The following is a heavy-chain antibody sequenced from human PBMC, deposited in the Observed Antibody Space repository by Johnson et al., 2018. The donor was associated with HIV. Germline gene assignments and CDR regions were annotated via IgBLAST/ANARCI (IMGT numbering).Heavy chain of an antibody. D-gene: IGHD1-7*01. V-gene: IGHV3-33*01. Sequence: VQLVESGGGVVQPGRSLRLSCAAPGFTFSSSGMHWVRQAPGKGLEWVAVIWYDGSNKYYADSVKGRFTISRDNSKNTLYLQMNSLRAEDTAVYYCARVRRKNWNLGDPFDIWGQGTMVTVSS. CDR1: GFTFSSSG. CDR3: ARVRRKNWNLGDPFDI. J-gene: IGHJ3*02. CDR2: IWYDGSNK.